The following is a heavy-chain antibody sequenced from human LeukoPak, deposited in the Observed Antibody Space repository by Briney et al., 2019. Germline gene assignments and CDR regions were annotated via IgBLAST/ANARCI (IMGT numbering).Heavy chain of an antibody. D-gene: IGHD5-18*01. V-gene: IGHV3-13*05. CDR2: IGTVGDP. CDR1: GFTFSSYD. Sequence: GGSLRLSCAASGFTFSSYDVHWVRQAIGKGLEWVSAIGTVGDPYYPGSVKGRFTISRENAKNSLYLQMNSLRAGDTAVYYCARGCQVWIQLKERCAFDIWGQGTTVTVSS. J-gene: IGHJ3*02. CDR3: ARGCQVWIQLKERCAFDI.